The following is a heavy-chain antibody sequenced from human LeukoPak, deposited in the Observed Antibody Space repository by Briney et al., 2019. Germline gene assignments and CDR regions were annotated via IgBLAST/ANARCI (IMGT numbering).Heavy chain of an antibody. V-gene: IGHV1-46*01. CDR1: GYTFINHW. CDR2: INPTGTTT. J-gene: IGHJ4*02. Sequence: ASVKVSCKASGYTFINHWIHWVRQAPGQGLEWVGLINPTGTTTLYAQKFQGRITLTRDMSATTDYMELSSLTSEDTAVYYCAKDLVVVFYYYDSSGYPADVRGQGTLVTVSS. CDR3: AKDLVVVFYYYDSSGYPADV. D-gene: IGHD3-22*01.